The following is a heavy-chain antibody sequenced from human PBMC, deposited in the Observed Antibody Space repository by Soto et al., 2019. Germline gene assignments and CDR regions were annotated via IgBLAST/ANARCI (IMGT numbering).Heavy chain of an antibody. CDR1: GFSFSDSY. V-gene: IGHV3-11*06. J-gene: IGHJ4*02. CDR3: AKTIVAASGYYFDH. Sequence: QVQLVESGGDLVKPGGSLRLACAASGFSFSDSYMSWVRQAPGKGLEWLSYISGGSSYTNYADSVQGRFTLSSDNAKGSLYLEMNSLRADDTAVYYCAKTIVAASGYYFDHWGQGNLVTVSS. CDR2: ISGGSSYT. D-gene: IGHD2-21*01.